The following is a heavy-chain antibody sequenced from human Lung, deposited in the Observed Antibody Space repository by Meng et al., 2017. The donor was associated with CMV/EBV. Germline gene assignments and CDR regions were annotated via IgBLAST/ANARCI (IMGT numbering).Heavy chain of an antibody. Sequence: AVYGGYFSGYYWSWIRQPPGKGLEWIGEINHSGSTNYNPSLKGRVTISIDTSKNQFSLKLSSATAADTAVYYCAPRQLLYRFWFHPWGQGTLVTVSS. CDR1: GGYFSGYY. D-gene: IGHD2-2*01. J-gene: IGHJ5*02. V-gene: IGHV4-34*01. CDR2: INHSGST. CDR3: APRQLLYRFWFHP.